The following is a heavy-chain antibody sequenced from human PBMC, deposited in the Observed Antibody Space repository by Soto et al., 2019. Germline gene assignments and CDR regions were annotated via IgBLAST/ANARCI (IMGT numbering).Heavy chain of an antibody. Sequence: EASVKVSCKASGYAFTSFYMHWVRQAPGQGLEWVGIINPSGGSTSYAQKFQGRVTMTRDTSTNTVYMELSSLRSEDTSVDYCARAPSTLDDWGQGTLVTVSS. CDR1: GYAFTSFY. V-gene: IGHV1-46*01. CDR3: ARAPSTLDD. CDR2: INPSGGST. J-gene: IGHJ4*02.